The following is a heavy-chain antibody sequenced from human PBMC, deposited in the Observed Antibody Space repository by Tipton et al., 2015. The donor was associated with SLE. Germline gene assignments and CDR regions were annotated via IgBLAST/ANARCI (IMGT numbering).Heavy chain of an antibody. CDR1: GFYISSGFN. Sequence: TLSLTCTVSGFYISSGFNWGWIRQPPGRGLEWIGIIYHTGTTNFNPSLQRRVAMSVDTSKNQFSLKLTSVTAADTAVYFCARDFGDVGRFDSRGQGTLVTVSS. V-gene: IGHV4-38-2*02. CDR2: IYHTGTT. D-gene: IGHD3-10*01. CDR3: ARDFGDVGRFDS. J-gene: IGHJ5*01.